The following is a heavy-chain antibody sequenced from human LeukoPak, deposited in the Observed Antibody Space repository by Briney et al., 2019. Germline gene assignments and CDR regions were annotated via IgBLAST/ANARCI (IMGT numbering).Heavy chain of an antibody. CDR2: INPSGGST. CDR3: ASHTTPEYSSSSYYYYMDV. Sequence: ASVKVSCKASGYTFTSYYMHWVRQAPGQGLEWMGIINPSGGSTSYAQKFQGRVTMTRDMSTSTVYMELSSLRSEDTAVYYCASHTTPEYSSSSYYYYMDVWGKGTTVTVSS. D-gene: IGHD6-6*01. V-gene: IGHV1-46*01. CDR1: GYTFTSYY. J-gene: IGHJ6*03.